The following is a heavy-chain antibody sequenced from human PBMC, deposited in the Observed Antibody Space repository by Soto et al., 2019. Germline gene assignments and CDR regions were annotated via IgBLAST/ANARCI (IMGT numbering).Heavy chain of an antibody. CDR2: IYYSGST. J-gene: IGHJ3*02. D-gene: IGHD3-22*01. Sequence: SETLSLTCTVSGGSISSGCYYWSWIRQHPGKGLEWIGYIYYSGSTYYNPSLKSRVTISVDTSKNQFSLKLSSVTAADTAVYYCARDDSSGYYSGDAFYIWGQGTTVTVSS. CDR1: GGSISSGCYY. V-gene: IGHV4-31*03. CDR3: ARDDSSGYYSGDAFYI.